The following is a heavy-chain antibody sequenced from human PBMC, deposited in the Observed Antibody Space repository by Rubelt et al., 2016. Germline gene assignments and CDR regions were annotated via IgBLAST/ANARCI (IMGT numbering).Heavy chain of an antibody. J-gene: IGHJ4*02. CDR3: ARASGSRLPGY. CDR2: IIPILGIA. D-gene: IGHD5-12*01. V-gene: IGHV1-69*10. Sequence: MGGIIPILGIANYAQKFQGRVTITADKSTSTAYMELSSLRSEDTAVYYCARASGSRLPGYWGQGTLVTVSS.